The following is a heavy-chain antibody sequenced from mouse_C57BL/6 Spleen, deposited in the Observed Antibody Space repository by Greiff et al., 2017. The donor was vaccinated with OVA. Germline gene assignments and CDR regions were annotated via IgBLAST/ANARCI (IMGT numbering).Heavy chain of an antibody. Sequence: DVKLVESEGGLVQPGRSMKLSCTASGFTFSDYYMAWVRQVPEKGLEWVANINYDGSSTYYLDSLKSRFIISRDNAKNILYLQMSSLKSEDTATYYCARDRGSNYGAMGYWGQGTSVTVSS. CDR3: ARDRGSNYGAMGY. CDR1: GFTFSDYY. J-gene: IGHJ4*01. CDR2: INYDGSST. D-gene: IGHD2-5*01. V-gene: IGHV5-16*01.